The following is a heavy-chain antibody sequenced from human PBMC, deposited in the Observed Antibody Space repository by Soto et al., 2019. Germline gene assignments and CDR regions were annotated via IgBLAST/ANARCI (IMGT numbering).Heavy chain of an antibody. CDR1: GFTFTTFD. CDR2: IRTNGNFT. Sequence: PGGSLRLSCAGSGFTFTTFDMGWVRQAPGKGLEWVSTIRTNGNFTAYAHSVRGRFTISSDSSKNTLYLQMTSLSAEDTAIYYCAARRGEVTGYSFDYWGQGTLVTVSS. J-gene: IGHJ4*02. D-gene: IGHD3-9*01. V-gene: IGHV3-23*01. CDR3: AARRGEVTGYSFDY.